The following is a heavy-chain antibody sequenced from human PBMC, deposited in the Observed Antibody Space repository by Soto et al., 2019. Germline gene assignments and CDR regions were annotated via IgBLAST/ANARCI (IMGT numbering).Heavy chain of an antibody. Sequence: SETLSLTCTVSGGTITSSSHYWGGIRQPPGKGLECIGNIYYDGNTYYNPSLKSRVTISLDTSKNQFSLRLNSVTAADTAVYYCARSSITPRLFMYPFDYWGQGTLVT. D-gene: IGHD6-6*01. J-gene: IGHJ4*02. CDR1: GGTITSSSHY. CDR3: ARSSITPRLFMYPFDY. CDR2: IYYDGNT. V-gene: IGHV4-39*01.